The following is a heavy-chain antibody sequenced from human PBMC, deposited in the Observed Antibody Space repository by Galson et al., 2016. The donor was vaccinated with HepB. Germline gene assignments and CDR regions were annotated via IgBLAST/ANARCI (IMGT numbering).Heavy chain of an antibody. J-gene: IGHJ5*02. CDR3: ARLIGDTFDLFDL. CDR2: IFSNDAK. Sequence: PALVKPPQTLTLTCTVSGFSLSNARMGVAWIRQPPGKALEWLAHIFSNDAKSLSTSLKSRLTISKDTSKSQVVLTMTNMDPVDTATYYCARLIGDTFDLFDLWGQGTLVTVSS. D-gene: IGHD2/OR15-2a*01. CDR1: GFSLSNARMG. V-gene: IGHV2-26*01.